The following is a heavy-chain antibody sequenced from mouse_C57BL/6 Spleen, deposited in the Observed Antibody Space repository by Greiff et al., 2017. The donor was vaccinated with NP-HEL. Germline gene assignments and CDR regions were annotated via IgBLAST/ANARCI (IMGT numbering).Heavy chain of an antibody. J-gene: IGHJ3*01. D-gene: IGHD1-1*01. Sequence: QVQLQQPGAELVMPGASVKLSCKASGYTFTSYWMHWVKQRPGQGLEWIGEIDPSDSYTNYNQKFKGKSTLTVDKSSSTAYMPLSSLTSEDSAVYYGARGDYYGSSYGFAYWGQGTLVTVSA. CDR2: IDPSDSYT. CDR1: GYTFTSYW. CDR3: ARGDYYGSSYGFAY. V-gene: IGHV1-69*01.